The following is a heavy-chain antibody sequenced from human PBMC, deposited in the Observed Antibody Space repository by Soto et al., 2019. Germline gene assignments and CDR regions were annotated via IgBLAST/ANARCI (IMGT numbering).Heavy chain of an antibody. CDR1: GFTFNAYW. CDR3: ARAEVYAIKGLWDF. D-gene: IGHD2-8*01. V-gene: IGHV3-7*01. Sequence: EVQLVESGGNLVQPGGSLRLSCAASGFTFNAYWMSWVRRAPGKGLEWVANIKEDGSESYYVNSVKGRFTISRDNAKNSLYLQMNSLRAEDTAIYYCARAEVYAIKGLWDFWGQGTLVTVSS. CDR2: IKEDGSES. J-gene: IGHJ4*02.